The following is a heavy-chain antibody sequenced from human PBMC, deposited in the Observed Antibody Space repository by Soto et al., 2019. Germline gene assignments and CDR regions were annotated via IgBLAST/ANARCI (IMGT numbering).Heavy chain of an antibody. D-gene: IGHD3-22*01. CDR1: GFTFTSYA. CDR2: ISYDGSYN. CDR3: ARSYYYDSSGHYSGPGYYFDS. J-gene: IGHJ4*02. V-gene: IGHV3-30-3*01. Sequence: GGSLRLSCAASGFTFTSYAMHWVRQAPGKGLEWVAVISYDGSYNYYADSVKGRFTISRDNSNSTLFLQMDSLISEDTAAYYCARSYYYDSSGHYSGPGYYFDSWGQGTLVTVSS.